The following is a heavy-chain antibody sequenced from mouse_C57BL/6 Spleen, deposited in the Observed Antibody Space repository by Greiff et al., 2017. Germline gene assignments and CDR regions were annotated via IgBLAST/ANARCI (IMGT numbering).Heavy chain of an antibody. CDR1: GFNIKNTY. D-gene: IGHD1-1*01. CDR3: ARTVKDYFDY. Sequence: VQLQQSVAELVRPGASVKLSCTASGFNIKNTYMPWVKQRPEQGLEWLGRIAPANGNTTSAPKFQGKATITADTSSNTSYLQLSSLTSEDTAIYYCARTVKDYFDYGGQGTTLTVSS. J-gene: IGHJ2*01. CDR2: IAPANGNT. V-gene: IGHV14-3*01.